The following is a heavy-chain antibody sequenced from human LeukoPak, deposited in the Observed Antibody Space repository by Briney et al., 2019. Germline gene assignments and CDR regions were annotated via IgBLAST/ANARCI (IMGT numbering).Heavy chain of an antibody. CDR1: GYSISSGYY. J-gene: IGHJ4*02. CDR2: IYHSGST. Sequence: ASETLSLTCTVSGYSISSGYYWGWIRQPPGKGLEWIGSIYHSGSTYYNPSLKSRVTISVDTSKNQFSLKLSSVTAADTAVYYCVRGVSHFRGYSYGYTFDYWGQGTLVTVSS. V-gene: IGHV4-38-2*02. D-gene: IGHD5-18*01. CDR3: VRGVSHFRGYSYGYTFDY.